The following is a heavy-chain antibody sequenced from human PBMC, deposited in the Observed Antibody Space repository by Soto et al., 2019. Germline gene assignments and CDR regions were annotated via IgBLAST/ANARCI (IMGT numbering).Heavy chain of an antibody. CDR3: ARVPDR. CDR1: GGSITSGGYS. CDR2: IYHSGST. V-gene: IGHV4-30-2*01. J-gene: IGHJ5*02. Sequence: SSDTLSLTCAVSGGSITSGGYSWSWIRQPPGKGLEWIGYIYHSGSTYYNPSLKSRVTISVDRSKNQFSLKLSSVTAADTAVYYCARVPDRWGQGTLVTVS. D-gene: IGHD2-2*01.